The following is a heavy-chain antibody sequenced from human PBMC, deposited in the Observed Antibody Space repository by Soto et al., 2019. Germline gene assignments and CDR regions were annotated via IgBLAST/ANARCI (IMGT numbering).Heavy chain of an antibody. V-gene: IGHV3-23*01. CDR1: GFTSSDYA. Sequence: GGSLRLSSAAAGFTSSDYAMSWVRQPPRKGLDWISAIGGGGITTYYADSVKGRFTISRDNSKNILYLEMYSLTVDDTAVYYCAKGSGGYRPYYFDFWGQGT. CDR2: IGGGGITT. J-gene: IGHJ4*02. CDR3: AKGSGGYRPYYFDF. D-gene: IGHD3-22*01.